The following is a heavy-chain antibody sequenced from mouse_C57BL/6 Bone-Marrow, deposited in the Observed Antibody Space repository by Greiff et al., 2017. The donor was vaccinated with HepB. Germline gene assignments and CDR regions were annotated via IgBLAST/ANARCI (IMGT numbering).Heavy chain of an antibody. CDR1: GIDFSRYW. CDR2: INPDSSTI. CDR3: ARGYYYGSSYDYAMDY. V-gene: IGHV4-1*01. J-gene: IGHJ4*01. D-gene: IGHD1-1*01. Sequence: EVKLLESGGGLVQPGGSLKLSCAASGIDFSRYWMSWVRRAPGKGLEWIGEINPDSSTINYAPSLKDKFIISRDNAKNTLYLQMSKVRSEDTALYYCARGYYYGSSYDYAMDYWGQGTSVTVSS.